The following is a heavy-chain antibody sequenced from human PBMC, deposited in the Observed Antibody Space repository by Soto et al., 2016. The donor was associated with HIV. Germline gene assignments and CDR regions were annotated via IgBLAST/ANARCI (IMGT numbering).Heavy chain of an antibody. CDR2: IYSGGST. Sequence: EVQLVETGGGLIQPGGSLRLSCAASGFTVSSNYMSWVRQAPGKGLEWVSVIYSGGSTYYADSVKGRFTISRDNSKNTLYLQMNSLRAEDTAVYYCVRLVILYYFDYWGQGTLVTVSS. CDR3: VRLVILYYFDY. J-gene: IGHJ4*02. CDR1: GFTVSSNY. D-gene: IGHD3-9*01. V-gene: IGHV3-53*02.